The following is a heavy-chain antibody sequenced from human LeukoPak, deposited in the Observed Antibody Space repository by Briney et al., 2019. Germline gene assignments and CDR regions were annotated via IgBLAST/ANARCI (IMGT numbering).Heavy chain of an antibody. CDR3: ARRSGDYWSDY. CDR1: GGSISSYY. CDR2: IYYSGST. Sequence: SETLSLTCTASGGSISSYYWSWIRQPPGKGLEWIGYIYYSGSTNYNPSLKSRVTISVDTSKNQFSLKLSSVTAADTAVYYCARRSGDYWSDYWGQGTLVTVSS. V-gene: IGHV4-59*08. D-gene: IGHD4-17*01. J-gene: IGHJ4*02.